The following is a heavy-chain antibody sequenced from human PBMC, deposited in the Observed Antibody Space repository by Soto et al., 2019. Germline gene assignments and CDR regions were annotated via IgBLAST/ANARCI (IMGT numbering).Heavy chain of an antibody. Sequence: GGSLRLSCTASGFTFRDYPMSWFRRAPGKGLEWVGFIGTEAYGGTTKYAASVKDRFTVSRDASKNIANLQMNSLKTEDTAVYFCTRGRRASSSLSFDSWGQGTLVTVSS. J-gene: IGHJ4*02. CDR2: IGTEAYGGTT. V-gene: IGHV3-49*03. D-gene: IGHD6-6*01. CDR1: GFTFRDYP. CDR3: TRGRRASSSLSFDS.